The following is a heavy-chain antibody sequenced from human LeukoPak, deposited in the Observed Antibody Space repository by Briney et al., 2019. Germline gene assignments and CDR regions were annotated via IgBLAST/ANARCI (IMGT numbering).Heavy chain of an antibody. CDR3: AREQQGAFDY. Sequence: SQTPSLTCTVSGGSISTGGYYWSWIRQHPGKGLGWRGYIYYSGSTYYNPSLKSRVTISVDTSKNQFSLQLSSVTAADTAMYYCAREQQGAFDYWGQGTLVTVSS. D-gene: IGHD6-13*01. V-gene: IGHV4-31*03. CDR1: GGSISTGGYY. J-gene: IGHJ4*02. CDR2: IYYSGST.